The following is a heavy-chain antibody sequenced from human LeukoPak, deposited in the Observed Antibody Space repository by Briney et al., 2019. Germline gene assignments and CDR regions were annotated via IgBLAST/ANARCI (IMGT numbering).Heavy chain of an antibody. D-gene: IGHD4-23*01. V-gene: IGHV4-38-2*02. CDR1: GYSISSGYY. CDR2: IYHSGST. J-gene: IGHJ4*02. Sequence: SETLSLTCTVSGYSISSGYYWGWIRQPPGKGLEWIGSIYHSGSTYYNPSLKSRVTFSVDTSKNQFSLKLSSVTAADTAVYYCARLGPGNSEVDYWGQGTLVTVSS. CDR3: ARLGPGNSEVDY.